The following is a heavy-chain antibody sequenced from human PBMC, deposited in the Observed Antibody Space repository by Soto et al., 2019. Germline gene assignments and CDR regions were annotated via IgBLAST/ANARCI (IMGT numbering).Heavy chain of an antibody. J-gene: IGHJ4*02. D-gene: IGHD1-26*01. CDR1: GFTFSSYS. CDR2: ISSSSSTI. Sequence: LRLSCAASGFTFSSYSMNWVRQAPGKGLEWVSYISSSSSTIYYADSVKGRFTISRDNAKNSLYLQMNSLRDEDTAVYYCARDLGATGIYYFDYWGQGTLVPVSS. V-gene: IGHV3-48*02. CDR3: ARDLGATGIYYFDY.